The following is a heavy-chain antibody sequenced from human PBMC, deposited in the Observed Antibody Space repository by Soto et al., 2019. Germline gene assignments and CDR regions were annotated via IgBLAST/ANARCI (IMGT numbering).Heavy chain of an antibody. CDR3: AKVRRGCGRPTEHHCLHF. Sequence: GGMEISRAAYIYTFYTPWMAWVRPVPGKGHEWVSAISAGRTTTYFADRVKGRFTISRDNSKNMLYLQMNSLRAEDTAVYYCAKVRRGCGRPTEHHCLHFWGQGQPVPFSS. D-gene: IGHD2-21*01. CDR1: IYTFYTPW. J-gene: IGHJ1*01. CDR2: ISAGRTTT. V-gene: IGHV3-23*01.